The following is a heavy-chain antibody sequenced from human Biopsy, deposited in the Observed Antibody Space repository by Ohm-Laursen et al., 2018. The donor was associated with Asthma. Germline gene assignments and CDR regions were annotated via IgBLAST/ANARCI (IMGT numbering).Heavy chain of an antibody. V-gene: IGHV3-30*18. D-gene: IGHD1-20*01. J-gene: IGHJ6*02. CDR1: GVDLSSYG. CDR2: IAYDGSNK. CDR3: AKGRYKWNDGYYGLDV. Sequence: SLRLSCTASGVDLSSYGMNWVRQAPGKGLEWVAVIAYDGSNKYYADSVKGRFTISRDNSKNTLYLQMNSLRGEDTAVYYCAKGRYKWNDGYYGLDVWGQGTTVTVSS.